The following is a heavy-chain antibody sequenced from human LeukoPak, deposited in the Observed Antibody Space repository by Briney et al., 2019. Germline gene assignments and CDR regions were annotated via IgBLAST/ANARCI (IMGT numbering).Heavy chain of an antibody. J-gene: IGHJ4*02. D-gene: IGHD6-6*01. CDR3: ARASGGGSSFLFASPDY. V-gene: IGHV1-2*02. CDR2: INPNSGGT. Sequence: GASVKVSCKASGYTFTGYYMHWVRQAPGQGLEWMGWINPNSGGTNYAQKFQGRVTMTRDTSISTAYMELSRLRSDDTAVYYCARASGGGSSFLFASPDYWGQGTLVTVSS. CDR1: GYTFTGYY.